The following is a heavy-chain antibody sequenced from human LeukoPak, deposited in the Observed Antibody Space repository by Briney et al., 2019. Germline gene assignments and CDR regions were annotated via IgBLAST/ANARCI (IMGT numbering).Heavy chain of an antibody. J-gene: IGHJ4*02. CDR3: AKDMKVAAGPFEY. CDR2: ISGSGGTT. CDR1: GFTFSSYA. Sequence: GGSLRLSCAASGFTFSSYAMSWVRQAPGKGLEWVSAISGSGGTTYYADSVKGRFTLSGDRSKNTLYLQMNSLRAEDTAVYYCAKDMKVAAGPFEYWGQGTLVIVSS. V-gene: IGHV3-23*01. D-gene: IGHD6-13*01.